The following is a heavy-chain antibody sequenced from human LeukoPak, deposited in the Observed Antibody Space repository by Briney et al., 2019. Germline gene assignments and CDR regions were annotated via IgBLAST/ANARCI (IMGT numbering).Heavy chain of an antibody. CDR3: ARNSGSGLDY. CDR1: GYTFINYY. Sequence: ASVKVSCKASGYTFINYYMHWVRQAPGQRLAWMGMINPSGGSTSSAQKFQGRVTMTRDTSTSTVYMELSSLRSEDTALYYCARNSGSGLDYWGQGTLVTVSS. V-gene: IGHV1-46*01. J-gene: IGHJ4*02. D-gene: IGHD1-26*01. CDR2: INPSGGST.